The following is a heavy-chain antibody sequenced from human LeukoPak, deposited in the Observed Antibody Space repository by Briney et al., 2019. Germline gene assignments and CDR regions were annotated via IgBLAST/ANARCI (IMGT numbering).Heavy chain of an antibody. CDR1: GFTFSSYW. CDR2: INIDGTST. CDR3: ARARGGYYYDISAPIDY. Sequence: PGGSLRLSCAASGFTFSSYWMHWVRQAPGKGLVWVSHINIDGTSTTYADSVKGRFTISRDNAKNTLYLQMNSLRAEDTAVYYCARARGGYYYDISAPIDYWGQGTLVTVSS. J-gene: IGHJ4*02. V-gene: IGHV3-74*01. D-gene: IGHD3-22*01.